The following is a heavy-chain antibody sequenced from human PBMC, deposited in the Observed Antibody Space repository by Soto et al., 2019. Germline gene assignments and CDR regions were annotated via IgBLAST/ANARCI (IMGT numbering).Heavy chain of an antibody. V-gene: IGHV4-34*01. J-gene: IGHJ6*03. D-gene: IGHD3-3*01. Sequence: QVHLEQWGAGLLKPSETLSLTCAVYGGSLSGYFWSWVRQPPGKGLEWIGEINHSGSTNYNPSLKSRVTISADTSKHQFSLRLSSVTDADSAIYYCASYHYYDFWIGSRHYMDVWGKGTTVTVSS. CDR3: ASYHYYDFWIGSRHYMDV. CDR1: GGSLSGYF. CDR2: INHSGST.